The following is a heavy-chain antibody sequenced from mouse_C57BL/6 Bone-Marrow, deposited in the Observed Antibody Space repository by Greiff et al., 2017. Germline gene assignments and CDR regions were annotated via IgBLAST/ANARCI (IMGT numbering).Heavy chain of an antibody. Sequence: EVQLQQSGPELVKPGASVKISCKASGYSFTDYNMNWVKQSNGKSLEWIGVIDPSDSYTNYNQKFKGKATLTVDTSSSTAYMQLSSLTSEDSAVYYCARGGCFAYWGQGTLVTVSA. V-gene: IGHV1-39*01. CDR3: ARGGCFAY. CDR2: IDPSDSYT. J-gene: IGHJ3*01. CDR1: GYSFTDYN. D-gene: IGHD1-1*02.